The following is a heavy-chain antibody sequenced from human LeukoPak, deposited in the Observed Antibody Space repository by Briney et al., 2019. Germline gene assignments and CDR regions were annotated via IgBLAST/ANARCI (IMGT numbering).Heavy chain of an antibody. CDR3: AXXFSGTTGYYFDY. CDR2: IYYSGST. J-gene: IGHJ4*02. CDR1: GGSISSYY. V-gene: IGHV4-59*08. D-gene: IGHD1-1*01. Sequence: SETLSLTCTVSGGSISSYYWSWIRQPPGKGLEWIGYIYYSGSTNYNPSLKSRVTISVDTSKNQFSLKLSSVTAADTAVYYCAXXFSGTTGYYFDYWGQGTLVTVSS.